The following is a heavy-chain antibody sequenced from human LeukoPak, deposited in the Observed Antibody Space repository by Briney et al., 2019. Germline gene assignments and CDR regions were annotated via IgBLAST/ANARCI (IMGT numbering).Heavy chain of an antibody. V-gene: IGHV4-59*08. CDR1: GGSIFSYY. J-gene: IGHJ4*02. D-gene: IGHD2-21*01. CDR2: IYYSGST. CDR3: ARHLNNCGDDCYIFDY. Sequence: SETLSLTCTVSGGSIFSYYWSWTRQPPGKGLEWMGYIYYSGSTNYNPSLKSRVTISVGTSKNQFSLRVSSVTAADTAVYYCARHLNNCGDDCYIFDYWGQGTLVTVSS.